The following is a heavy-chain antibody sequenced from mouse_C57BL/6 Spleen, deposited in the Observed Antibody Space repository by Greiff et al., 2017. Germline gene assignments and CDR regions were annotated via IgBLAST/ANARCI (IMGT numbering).Heavy chain of an antibody. J-gene: IGHJ1*03. V-gene: IGHV1-80*01. D-gene: IGHD1-1*01. CDR1: GYAFSSYW. CDR3: ARPHYYGSSHWYFDV. Sequence: QVQLQQSGAELVKPGASVKISCKASGYAFSSYWMNWVKQRPGKGLEWIGQIYPGDGDTNYNGKFKGKATLTADKSSSTAYMQLSSLTSEESAVYFCARPHYYGSSHWYFDVWGTGTTVTVSS. CDR2: IYPGDGDT.